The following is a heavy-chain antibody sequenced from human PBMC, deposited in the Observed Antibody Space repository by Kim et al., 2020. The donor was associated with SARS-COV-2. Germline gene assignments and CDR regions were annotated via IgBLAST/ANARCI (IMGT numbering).Heavy chain of an antibody. D-gene: IGHD6-6*01. CDR1: GGSISTNY. CDR3: ARHSDFSISSFDC. V-gene: IGHV4-59*08. Sequence: SETLSLTCTVSGGSISTNYWSWIRQPPGKGLEWIGFIFYSGRSSNPYFKSRVTISVDTSKNQFSLKLSSATAADTALYFCARHSDFSISSFDCWGQGTLVTVSS. CDR2: IFYSGR. J-gene: IGHJ4*02.